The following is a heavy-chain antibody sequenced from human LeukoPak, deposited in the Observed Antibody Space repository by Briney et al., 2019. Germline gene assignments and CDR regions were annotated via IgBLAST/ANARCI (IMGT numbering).Heavy chain of an antibody. CDR1: GFTFSSYG. J-gene: IGHJ4*02. V-gene: IGHV3-33*06. D-gene: IGHD3-10*01. CDR2: IWYDGSNK. Sequence: GGSLRLSCAASGFTFSSYGMHWVRQAPGKGLEWVAVIWYDGSNKYYADSVKGRFTISRDNSKNTLYLQMNSLRAEDTAVYYCAKDGLLWFGDLGYWGQGTLVTVSS. CDR3: AKDGLLWFGDLGY.